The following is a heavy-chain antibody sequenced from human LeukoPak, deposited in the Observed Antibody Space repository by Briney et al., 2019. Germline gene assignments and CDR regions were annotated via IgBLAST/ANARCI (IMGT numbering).Heavy chain of an antibody. Sequence: SETLSLTCTVPGGSLSSHYWSWIRQPAGKGLEWIGRIYSSGNTDYNPSLKSRVSMSLDTSKNQFSLKLTSVSAADTAMYYCARDLFYVLGSHPPTKGFDPWGQGNLVTVSS. D-gene: IGHD3/OR15-3a*01. V-gene: IGHV4-4*07. CDR2: IYSSGNT. J-gene: IGHJ5*02. CDR3: ARDLFYVLGSHPPTKGFDP. CDR1: GGSLSSHY.